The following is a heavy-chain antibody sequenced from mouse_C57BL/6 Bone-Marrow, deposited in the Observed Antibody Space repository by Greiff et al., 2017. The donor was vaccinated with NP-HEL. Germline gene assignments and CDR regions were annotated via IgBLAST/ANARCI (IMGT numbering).Heavy chain of an antibody. CDR2: ISDGGSYT. CDR3: ARERIYYGSSYGFAY. D-gene: IGHD1-1*01. V-gene: IGHV5-4*01. CDR1: GFTFSSYA. Sequence: EVKLVESGGGLVKPGGSLKLSCAASGFTFSSYAMSWVRQTPEKRLEWVATISDGGSYTYYPDNVKGRFTISRDNAKNNLYLQMSHLKSEDTAMYYCARERIYYGSSYGFAYWGQGTLVTVSA. J-gene: IGHJ3*01.